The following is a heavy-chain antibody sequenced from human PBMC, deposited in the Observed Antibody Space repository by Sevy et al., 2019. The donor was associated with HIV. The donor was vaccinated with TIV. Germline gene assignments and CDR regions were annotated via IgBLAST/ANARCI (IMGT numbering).Heavy chain of an antibody. CDR2: IKQDGSEK. CDR1: GFTFGSYW. J-gene: IGHJ4*02. V-gene: IGHV3-7*01. Sequence: GGSLRLSCAASGFTFGSYWMSWVRQAPGKGLEWVANIKQDGSEKYYVDSVKGRFTISRDNAKNSLYLQMNSLRAEDTAVYYCAREGLLWFGELLPFDYWGQGTLVTVSS. CDR3: AREGLLWFGELLPFDY. D-gene: IGHD3-10*01.